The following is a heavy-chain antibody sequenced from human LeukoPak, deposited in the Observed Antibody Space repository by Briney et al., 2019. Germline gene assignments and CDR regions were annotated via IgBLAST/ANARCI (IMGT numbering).Heavy chain of an antibody. CDR3: ARDRGGRSGLDD. CDR1: GIXFSRSW. Sequence: GGSLRLSCAASGIXFSRSWISWVRQAPGKGLEWVAFIKEDGGEIFYVDSVKGRFTISRDNAENFLYLQMNSLRAEDTAVYYCARDRGGRSGLDDWGQGTLVIVSS. CDR2: IKEDGGEI. V-gene: IGHV3-7*04. D-gene: IGHD2-15*01. J-gene: IGHJ4*02.